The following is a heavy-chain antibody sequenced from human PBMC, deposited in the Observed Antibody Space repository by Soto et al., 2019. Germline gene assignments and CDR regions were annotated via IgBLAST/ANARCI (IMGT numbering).Heavy chain of an antibody. CDR3: ARVGPDCSGGSCYLDY. D-gene: IGHD2-15*01. Sequence: QVQLQESGPRLVKPSQTLSLTCTVSGGSISSGDYYWSWIRQPPGKGLEWIGYIYYSGSTYYNPSLKSRVTISVDTSKNQFSLKLSSVTAADTAVYYCARVGPDCSGGSCYLDYWGQGTLVTVSS. CDR1: GGSISSGDYY. J-gene: IGHJ4*02. CDR2: IYYSGST. V-gene: IGHV4-30-4*01.